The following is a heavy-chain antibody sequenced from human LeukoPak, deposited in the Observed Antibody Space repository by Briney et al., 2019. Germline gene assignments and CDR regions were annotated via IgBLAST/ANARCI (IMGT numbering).Heavy chain of an antibody. J-gene: IGHJ6*03. V-gene: IGHV3-9*01. Sequence: SLRLSCAASGFTFDDYAMHWVRQAPGKGLEWVSGISWNSGSIAYADSVKGRFTISRDNAKNSLYLQMNSLRAEDTAVYYCARVHGSGSYYIRFYYYYYMDVWGKGTTVTISS. CDR2: ISWNSGSI. CDR1: GFTFDDYA. CDR3: ARVHGSGSYYIRFYYYYYMDV. D-gene: IGHD3-10*01.